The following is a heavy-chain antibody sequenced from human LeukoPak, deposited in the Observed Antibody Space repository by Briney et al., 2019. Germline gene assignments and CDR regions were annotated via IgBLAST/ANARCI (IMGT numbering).Heavy chain of an antibody. D-gene: IGHD3-10*01. V-gene: IGHV1-2*02. CDR1: GYTFTGYY. J-gene: IGHJ4*02. Sequence: ASVKVSCKASGYTFTGYYMHWLRQAPGQGLEWMGWINPNSGGTNYAQKFQGRVTMTRDTSINTAYMELSRLRSDDTAVYYCAGDMVRGVILRRVLEYWGQGTLVTVSS. CDR2: INPNSGGT. CDR3: AGDMVRGVILRRVLEY.